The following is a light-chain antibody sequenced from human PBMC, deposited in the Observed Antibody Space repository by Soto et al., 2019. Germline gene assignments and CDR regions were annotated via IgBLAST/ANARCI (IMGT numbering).Light chain of an antibody. Sequence: QSALTQPASVSGSPGQSITISCTGTSSDVGGYNYVSWYQQHPGKAPKLMIYAVNNRPSGVSNRFSGSKSGNTASLTISGLQAEDEADYYCASYTSSSLWVFGGGTKLTVL. V-gene: IGLV2-14*01. CDR3: ASYTSSSLWV. J-gene: IGLJ3*02. CDR1: SSDVGGYNY. CDR2: AVN.